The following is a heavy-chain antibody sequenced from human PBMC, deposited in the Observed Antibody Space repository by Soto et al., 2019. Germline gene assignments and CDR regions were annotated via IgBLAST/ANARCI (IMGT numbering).Heavy chain of an antibody. Sequence: SETLSLTCTVSGGSISSGGYYWSWIRQHPGKGLEWIGYIYYSGSTYYNPSLKSRVTISVDTSKNQFSLKLSSVAAADTAVYYGASDSGYDGAFDIWGQGTMVTVSS. CDR1: GGSISSGGYY. CDR2: IYYSGST. V-gene: IGHV4-31*03. D-gene: IGHD5-12*01. CDR3: ASDSGYDGAFDI. J-gene: IGHJ3*02.